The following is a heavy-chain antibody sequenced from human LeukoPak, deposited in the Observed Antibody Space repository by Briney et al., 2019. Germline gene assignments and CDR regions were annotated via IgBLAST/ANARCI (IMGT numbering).Heavy chain of an antibody. CDR1: GGSISSGSYS. CDR3: ARPGSVDY. V-gene: IGHV4-61*02. CDR2: MYTSGST. J-gene: IGHJ4*02. Sequence: SQTLSLTCTVSGGSISSGSYSWSWIRQPAGQALEWIGRMYTSGSTKYNPSLKSRVTISVDTSKNQFSLKLSSVTAADTAVYYCARPGSVDYWGQGTLVTVSS.